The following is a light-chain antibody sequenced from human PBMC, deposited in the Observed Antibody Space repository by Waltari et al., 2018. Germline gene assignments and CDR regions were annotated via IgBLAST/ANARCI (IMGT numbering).Light chain of an antibody. CDR1: QSVSSN. Sequence: EIVMTQSPATLSVSPGERATLACRASQSVSSNLAWYQQKPGQAPRLLIYGASTRATGIPARVSGSGSVTEFTLTISSLQSEDFAVYYCQQYNNWRLTFGGGTKVEIK. CDR2: GAS. J-gene: IGKJ4*01. CDR3: QQYNNWRLT. V-gene: IGKV3-15*01.